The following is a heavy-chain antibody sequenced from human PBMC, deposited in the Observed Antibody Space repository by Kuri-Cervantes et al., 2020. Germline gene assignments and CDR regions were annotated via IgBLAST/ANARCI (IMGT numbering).Heavy chain of an antibody. CDR1: GFTFSSYS. D-gene: IGHD2-15*01. CDR3: ARGNRADIVADYYYYYMDV. V-gene: IGHV3-21*01. J-gene: IGHJ6*03. Sequence: GGSLRLSCAASGFTFSSYSMNWVRQAPGKGLEWVSSISSSSTYIYYADSVKGRFTISRDNAKNSLYLQMNSLRAEDTAVYYCARGNRADIVADYYYYYMDVWGKGTTVTVSS. CDR2: ISSSSTYI.